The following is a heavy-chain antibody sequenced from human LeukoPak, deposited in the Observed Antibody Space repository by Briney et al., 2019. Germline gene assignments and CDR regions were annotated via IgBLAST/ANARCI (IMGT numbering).Heavy chain of an antibody. V-gene: IGHV3-33*01. CDR3: TRYNNDHFDY. J-gene: IGHJ4*02. D-gene: IGHD1-14*01. CDR2: IAYDGSRA. Sequence: GGSLRLSCAGSGFTFGGYGMHWFRQTPGKGLEWVAVIAYDGSRAFYADSVKGRIAISRDNSKNTMSVQMDDLRAEDTAVYYCTRYNNDHFDYWGQGTLVTVSS. CDR1: GFTFGGYG.